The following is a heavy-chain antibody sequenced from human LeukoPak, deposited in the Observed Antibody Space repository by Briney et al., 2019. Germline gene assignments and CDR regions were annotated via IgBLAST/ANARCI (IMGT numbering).Heavy chain of an antibody. J-gene: IGHJ4*02. CDR3: ARSGLSRFGF. V-gene: IGHV3-23*01. CDR2: ISGSGGST. CDR1: GFTFSSYA. D-gene: IGHD2/OR15-2a*01. Sequence: GGSLRLSCAASGFTFSSYAMSWVRQAPGKGQEWVSAISGSGGSTYYADSVKGRFTISRDNSRNTLYLQMNSLRAEDTAVYYCARSGLSRFGFWGQGTLVTVSS.